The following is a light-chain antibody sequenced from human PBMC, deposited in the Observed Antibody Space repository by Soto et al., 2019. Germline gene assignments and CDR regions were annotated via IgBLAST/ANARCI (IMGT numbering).Light chain of an antibody. CDR1: SSDVGGYNY. J-gene: IGLJ3*02. Sequence: QSALTQPASVSGSPGQSITISCTGTSSDVGGYNYVSWYQQHPGKAPKLMIYEVSNRPSGVSNRFSGSKSGNTASLTISGLQPEDEADYYCSSYTTISTLDVFGGGTKLTVL. CDR3: SSYTTISTLDV. CDR2: EVS. V-gene: IGLV2-14*01.